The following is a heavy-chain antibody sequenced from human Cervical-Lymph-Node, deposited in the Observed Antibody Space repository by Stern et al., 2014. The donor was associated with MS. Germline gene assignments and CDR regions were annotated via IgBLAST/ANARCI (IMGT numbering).Heavy chain of an antibody. Sequence: DQLVESGGGVVQPGRSLRLSCAASEFMFSSYSMHWVRQAPGKGLEWVAVISFDGSNKYYADSVKGRFTISRDNSKNTLYQQVNSLRTEDAAVYYCARESLYDFPDAFDIWGEGTMVTVS. D-gene: IGHD3-3*01. V-gene: IGHV3-30*04. CDR1: EFMFSSYS. CDR3: ARESLYDFPDAFDI. J-gene: IGHJ3*02. CDR2: ISFDGSNK.